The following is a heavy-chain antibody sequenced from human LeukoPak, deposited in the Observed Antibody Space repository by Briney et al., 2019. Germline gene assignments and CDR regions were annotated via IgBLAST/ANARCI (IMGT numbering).Heavy chain of an antibody. CDR2: ISGSGGST. V-gene: IGHV3-23*01. CDR3: TTDMVGHN. J-gene: IGHJ4*02. Sequence: PGGSLRLSCAASGFTFSSYAMSWVRQAPGKGLEWVSAISGSGGSTYYADSVKGRFTISRDDSKSTLYLQMNSLKTEDTAVYYCTTDMVGHNWGQGTLVTVSS. D-gene: IGHD4/OR15-4a*01. CDR1: GFTFSSYA.